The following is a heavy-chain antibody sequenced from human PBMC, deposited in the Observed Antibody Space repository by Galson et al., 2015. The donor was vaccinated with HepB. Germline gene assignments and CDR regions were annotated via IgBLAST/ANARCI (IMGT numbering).Heavy chain of an antibody. Sequence: SLRLSCAASGFTFSSYAMHWVRQAPGKGLEWVAVISYDGSNKYYADSVKGRFTISRDNSKNTLYLQMNSLRAEDTAVYYCARVDTAMVEGAFDIWGQGTMVTVSS. CDR3: ARVDTAMVEGAFDI. CDR2: ISYDGSNK. V-gene: IGHV3-30-3*01. CDR1: GFTFSSYA. D-gene: IGHD5-18*01. J-gene: IGHJ3*02.